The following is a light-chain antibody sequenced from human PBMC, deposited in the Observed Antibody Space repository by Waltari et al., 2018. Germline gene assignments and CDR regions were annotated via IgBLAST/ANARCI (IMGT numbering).Light chain of an antibody. Sequence: DVVMTQSPLSLPVTLGQPASISCRSRQSLVHSDGNTYLTWFQQRPGQSPRRLTYRVSNRDSGVPDRFSGSGSGTDFTLKISRVEAEDVGVYYCMQGSHWPPTFGQGTKVEIK. V-gene: IGKV2-30*02. CDR1: QSLVHSDGNTY. CDR2: RVS. CDR3: MQGSHWPPT. J-gene: IGKJ1*01.